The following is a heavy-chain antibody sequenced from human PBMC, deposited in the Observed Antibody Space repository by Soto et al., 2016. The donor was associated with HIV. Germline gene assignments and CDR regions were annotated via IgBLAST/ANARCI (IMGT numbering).Heavy chain of an antibody. V-gene: IGHV3-66*01. D-gene: IGHD1-26*01. Sequence: EVQLVESGGGLVQPGGSLRLSCAASGFTVSSNYMSWVRQAPGKGLEWVSVIYSGGSTYYADSVKGRFTISRDNSKNTLYLQMNSLRAEDTAVYYCARDPGSWVGGGTGYYGMDVWGQGTTVTVSS. J-gene: IGHJ6*02. CDR3: ARDPGSWVGGGTGYYGMDV. CDR2: IYSGGST. CDR1: GFTVSSNY.